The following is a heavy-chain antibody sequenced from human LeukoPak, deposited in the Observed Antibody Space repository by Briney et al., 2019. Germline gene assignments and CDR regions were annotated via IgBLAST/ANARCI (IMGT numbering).Heavy chain of an antibody. CDR2: IYYSGST. V-gene: IGHV4-59*08. J-gene: IGHJ6*02. CDR1: DGSISSNF. D-gene: IGHD3-16*01. Sequence: SETLSLICTVSDGSISSNFWSWIRQPPGKGLEWIGNIYYSGSTNYNPSLKSRVTISVDTSKNQFFLKLSSVTAADTAVYYCARHKPGTYYYGMDVWGQGTTVTVSS. CDR3: ARHKPGTYYYGMDV.